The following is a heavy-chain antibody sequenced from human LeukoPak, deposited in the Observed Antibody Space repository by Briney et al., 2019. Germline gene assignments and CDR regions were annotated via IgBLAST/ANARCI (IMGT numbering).Heavy chain of an antibody. CDR1: GFTFSDYA. D-gene: IGHD3-9*01. CDR2: ITGSGGNT. Sequence: GGSLRLSCAASGFTFSDYAMSWVRQAPGKGLEWVSAITGSGGNTYYADSVKGRFTISRDNSKNTVFLQMNSLRAEDTAVYYCAKWGDYDVLTGYYVSDYWGQGTLVTVSS. CDR3: AKWGDYDVLTGYYVSDY. V-gene: IGHV3-23*01. J-gene: IGHJ4*02.